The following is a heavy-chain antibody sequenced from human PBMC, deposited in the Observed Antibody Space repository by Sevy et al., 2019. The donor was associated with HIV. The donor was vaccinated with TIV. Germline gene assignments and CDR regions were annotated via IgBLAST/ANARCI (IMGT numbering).Heavy chain of an antibody. CDR2: ISGSGGST. CDR3: AKDVEYYDYIWGSYRPYFDY. Sequence: GGSLRLSCAASGFTFSSYAMSWDRQAPGKGLEWVSAISGSGGSTYYADSVKGRFTISRDNSKNTLYLQMNSLRAEDTAVYYCAKDVEYYDYIWGSYRPYFDYWGQGTLVTVSS. J-gene: IGHJ4*02. V-gene: IGHV3-23*01. CDR1: GFTFSSYA. D-gene: IGHD3-16*02.